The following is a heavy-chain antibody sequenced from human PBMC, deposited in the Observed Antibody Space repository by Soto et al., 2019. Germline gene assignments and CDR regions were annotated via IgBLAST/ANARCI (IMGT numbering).Heavy chain of an antibody. CDR2: IIPISGTA. J-gene: IGHJ6*02. CDR3: AKSQGSSTSLEIYYYYYYGMDV. D-gene: IGHD2-2*01. Sequence: QVQLVQSGAEVKKPGSSVKVSCKASGGTFSSYAISWVRQAPGQGREWMGGIIPISGTANYAQKFQGRVTITSDESTSTADMKLSSLRSEATAVYYCAKSQGSSTSLEIYYYYYYGMDVWGQGTTVTVSS. V-gene: IGHV1-69*01. CDR1: GGTFSSYA.